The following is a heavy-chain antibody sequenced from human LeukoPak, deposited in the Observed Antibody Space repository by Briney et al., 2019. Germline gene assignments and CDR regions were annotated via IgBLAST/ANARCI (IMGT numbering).Heavy chain of an antibody. CDR3: ARGARLLGGFDY. Sequence: ASVKVSCKASGYTFTGYYIHWVRQAPGQGLEWMGRVNPNSGGADYAQKFQGRVTMTRDTSTGTVYMELSSLRSEDTAVYYCARGARLLGGFDYWGQGTLVTVSS. CDR2: VNPNSGGA. J-gene: IGHJ4*02. D-gene: IGHD6-6*01. CDR1: GYTFTGYY. V-gene: IGHV1-2*06.